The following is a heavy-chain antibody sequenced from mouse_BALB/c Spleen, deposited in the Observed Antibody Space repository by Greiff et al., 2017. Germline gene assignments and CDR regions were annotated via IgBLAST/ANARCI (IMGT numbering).Heavy chain of an antibody. CDR2: IWAGGST. Sequence: VQGVESGPGLVAPSQSLSITCTVSGFSLTSYGVHWVRQPPGKGLEWLGVIWAGGSTNYNSALMSRLSISKDNSKSQVFLKMNSLQTDDTAMYYCARDNSPFGYGSSPVYYWGQGTTLTVSS. CDR1: GFSLTSYG. J-gene: IGHJ2*01. V-gene: IGHV2-9*02. CDR3: ARDNSPFGYGSSPVYY. D-gene: IGHD1-1*01.